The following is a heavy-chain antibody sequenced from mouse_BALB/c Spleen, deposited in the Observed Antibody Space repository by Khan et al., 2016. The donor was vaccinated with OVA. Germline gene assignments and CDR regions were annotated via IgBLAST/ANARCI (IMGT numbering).Heavy chain of an antibody. CDR1: GFTFSSYG. CDR3: ARMARTIN. J-gene: IGHJ2*01. Sequence: EVELVESGGGLVQPGGSLKLSCAASGFTFSSYGMSWVRQTPDKRLELVATLNSNGGCTYFPDSVKGRFTISRDNAKNTLYLQMSSLKSEDTAMYYCARMARTINWGQGTTLTVSA. V-gene: IGHV5-6-3*01. CDR2: LNSNGGCT.